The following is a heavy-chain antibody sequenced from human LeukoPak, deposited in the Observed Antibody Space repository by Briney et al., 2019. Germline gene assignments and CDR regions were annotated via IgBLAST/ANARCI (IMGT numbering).Heavy chain of an antibody. CDR1: GFTFTSSG. V-gene: IGHV1-18*01. CDR3: ARGGASGSYGLDV. CDR2: ISAYNGNT. Sequence: GASVKVSCKASGFTFTSSGFSWVRRARGQGLEWMGWISAYNGNTNYAQKFQDRVTMTTDTSTSTAYMDLRSLRSDDTAVYYCARGGASGSYGLDVWGQGTTVTVAS. D-gene: IGHD1-26*01. J-gene: IGHJ6*02.